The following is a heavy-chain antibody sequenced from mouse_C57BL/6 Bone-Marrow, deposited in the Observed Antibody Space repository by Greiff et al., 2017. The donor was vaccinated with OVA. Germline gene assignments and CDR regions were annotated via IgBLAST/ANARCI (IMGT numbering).Heavy chain of an antibody. V-gene: IGHV1-80*01. J-gene: IGHJ4*01. Sequence: QVQLQQSGAELVKPGASVKISCKASGYAFSSYWMNWVKQRPGKGLEWIGQIYPGDGDTNYNGKFKGKATLTADKSSSTAYMQLSSLTSEDSAVYFCARLYYGSSPNYYARDDWGQGTSVTVSS. D-gene: IGHD1-1*01. CDR1: GYAFSSYW. CDR2: IYPGDGDT. CDR3: ARLYYGSSPNYYARDD.